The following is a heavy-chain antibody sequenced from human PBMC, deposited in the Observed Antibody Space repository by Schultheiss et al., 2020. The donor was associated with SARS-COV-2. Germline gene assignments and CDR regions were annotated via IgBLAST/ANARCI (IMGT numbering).Heavy chain of an antibody. J-gene: IGHJ5*02. V-gene: IGHV3-23*01. CDR2: ISGSGGST. Sequence: AGSLRLSCAASGFTFSSYAMSWVRQAPGKGLEWVSAISGSGGSTYYADSVKGRFTISRDNSKNTLYLQMNSLRAEDTAVYYCAKEGKLAVAGLNRFDPWGQGTLVTVSS. D-gene: IGHD6-19*01. CDR3: AKEGKLAVAGLNRFDP. CDR1: GFTFSSYA.